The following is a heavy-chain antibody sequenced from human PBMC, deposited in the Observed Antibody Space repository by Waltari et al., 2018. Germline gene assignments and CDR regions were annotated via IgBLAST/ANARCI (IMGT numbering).Heavy chain of an antibody. Sequence: QVQLQESGPGLVKPSQTLSLTCSVSGGSISSCSYYWSWIRQPPGKGLEWIGYISYSGSTYYNGSLKSRVSISIDRSKNLFSLKLNSVTAADTAVYYCARDPYSTSSPYDAFDIWGQGTRVAVSS. V-gene: IGHV4-30-4*08. CDR3: ARDPYSTSSPYDAFDI. J-gene: IGHJ3*02. D-gene: IGHD6-6*01. CDR2: ISYSGST. CDR1: GGSISSCSYY.